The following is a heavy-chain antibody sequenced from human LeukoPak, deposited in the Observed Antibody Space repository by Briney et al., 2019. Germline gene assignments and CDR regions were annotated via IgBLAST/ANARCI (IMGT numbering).Heavy chain of an antibody. V-gene: IGHV1-18*01. J-gene: IGHJ4*02. CDR2: ISTYNGNT. D-gene: IGHD3-9*01. CDR1: GYTFPSYG. CDR3: VRKYYDILTGYYHFDY. Sequence: GASVKVSCKASGYTFPSYGISWVRQAPGQGLEWMGWISTYNGNTKYAQKFRGRVTMTTDTSTSTAYMELRSLRSDDTAGYYCVRKYYDILTGYYHFDYWGQGTLVTVSS.